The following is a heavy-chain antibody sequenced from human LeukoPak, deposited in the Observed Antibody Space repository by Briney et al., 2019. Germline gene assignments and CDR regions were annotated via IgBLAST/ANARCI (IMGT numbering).Heavy chain of an antibody. Sequence: ASVKVSCKASGYTFTSYYMHWVRQAPGQGLEWMGIINPSSGSTSYAQKFQGRVTMTRDTSTSTVYMELSSLRSEDTAVYYCARCYSNYGAFDYWGQGTLVTVSS. D-gene: IGHD4-11*01. CDR2: INPSSGST. CDR1: GYTFTSYY. J-gene: IGHJ4*02. V-gene: IGHV1-46*01. CDR3: ARCYSNYGAFDY.